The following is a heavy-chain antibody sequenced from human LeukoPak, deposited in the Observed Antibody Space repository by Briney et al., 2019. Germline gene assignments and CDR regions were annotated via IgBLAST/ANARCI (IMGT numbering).Heavy chain of an antibody. D-gene: IGHD2-15*01. Sequence: PGGSLRLSCEASTFTFSSNNMTWVRQAPGKGLEWVSSISSSGNYIYYADSLKGGFTISRDSAKNSVFLQMKSLRAEDTAMYYCARWYCSGGACYFDYWGQGTLVTVSS. J-gene: IGHJ4*02. CDR2: ISSSGNYI. CDR1: TFTFSSNN. CDR3: ARWYCSGGACYFDY. V-gene: IGHV3-21*01.